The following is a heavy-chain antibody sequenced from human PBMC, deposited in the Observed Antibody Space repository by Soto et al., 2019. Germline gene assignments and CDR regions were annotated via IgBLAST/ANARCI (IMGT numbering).Heavy chain of an antibody. V-gene: IGHV1-8*01. D-gene: IGHD2-2*02. CDR3: AREGDIVLVPAAIDDYGMDV. J-gene: IGHJ6*02. CDR2: MNPNTGYT. CDR1: GYTVTGYD. Sequence: GASVKVSCKASGYTVTGYDIHWVRQATGQGLEWMGWMNPNTGYTANAQKFQGRVTMTRNISISTVYMELSSLSSEDTAVYYCAREGDIVLVPAAIDDYGMDVWGQGTTVTVSS.